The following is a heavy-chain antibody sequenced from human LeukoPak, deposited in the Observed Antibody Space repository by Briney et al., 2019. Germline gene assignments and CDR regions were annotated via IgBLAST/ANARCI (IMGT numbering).Heavy chain of an antibody. J-gene: IGHJ4*02. CDR3: TRVGGLRFLEWLYDY. Sequence: GGSLRLSCTASGFTFGDYAMSWVRQAPGKGLEWVGFIRSKAYGRTTEYSASVKVRFTISRDDSKSIAYLQMNSLKTEDTAVYYCTRVGGLRFLEWLYDYWGQGTLVTVSS. D-gene: IGHD3-3*01. V-gene: IGHV3-49*04. CDR2: IRSKAYGRTT. CDR1: GFTFGDYA.